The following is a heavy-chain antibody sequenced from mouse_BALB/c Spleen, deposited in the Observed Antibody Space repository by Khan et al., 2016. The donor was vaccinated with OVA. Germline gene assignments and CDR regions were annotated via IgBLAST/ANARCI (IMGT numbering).Heavy chain of an antibody. D-gene: IGHD2-1*01. CDR2: IFPGTGTT. CDR1: GYTFTSYW. CDR3: ARGYFGNYEFVY. J-gene: IGHJ3*01. Sequence: QVQLQQSGAELVKPGASVKLSCKTSGYTFTSYWIQWVKQRPGQGLGWIGQIFPGTGTTYHNENFKGKATLTVDPSSSTAYMQLSSLTSEDSAVYFCARGYFGNYEFVYWGQGTLVTVSP. V-gene: IGHV1S132*01.